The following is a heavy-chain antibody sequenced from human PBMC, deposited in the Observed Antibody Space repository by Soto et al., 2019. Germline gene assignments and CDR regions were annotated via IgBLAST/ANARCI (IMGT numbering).Heavy chain of an antibody. Sequence: QVQLVQSGAEVKKPGSSVKVSCKASGGTFSSYAISWVRQAPGQGLEWMGGIIPIIGTANYAQKFQGRVTITADKSTSTAYMERSSLRSDETAVYYCARGPLRPSSSAQHLYYYYGMDVWGQGTTVTVSS. J-gene: IGHJ6*02. V-gene: IGHV1-69*06. CDR3: ARGPLRPSSSAQHLYYYYGMDV. CDR2: IIPIIGTA. D-gene: IGHD6-6*01. CDR1: GGTFSSYA.